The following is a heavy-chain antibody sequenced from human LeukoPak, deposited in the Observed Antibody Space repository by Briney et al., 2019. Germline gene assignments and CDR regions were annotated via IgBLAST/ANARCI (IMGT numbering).Heavy chain of an antibody. CDR2: ISGSGGST. CDR3: ARKFYYGSGNYYSLFDK. V-gene: IGHV3-23*01. J-gene: IGHJ4*02. Sequence: GGSLRLSCAASGFTFSSYAMSWVRQAPGKGLEWVSAISGSGGSTYYADSVKGRFTTSRDTSKNTLFLQMNSLSAEDTAVYYCARKFYYGSGNYYSLFDKWGQGTLVTVSS. D-gene: IGHD3-10*01. CDR1: GFTFSSYA.